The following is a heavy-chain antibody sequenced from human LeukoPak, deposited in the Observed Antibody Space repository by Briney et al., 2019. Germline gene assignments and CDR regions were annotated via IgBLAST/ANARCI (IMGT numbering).Heavy chain of an antibody. D-gene: IGHD6-6*01. Sequence: GGSLRLSCAASGFTFSSYWTSWVRQAPGKGLEWVANIKQDGSEKYYVDSVKGRFTISRDNAKNSLYLQMNSLRAEDTAVYYCADSSIYVYWGQGTLVTVSS. V-gene: IGHV3-7*01. CDR2: IKQDGSEK. CDR1: GFTFSSYW. CDR3: ADSSIYVY. J-gene: IGHJ4*02.